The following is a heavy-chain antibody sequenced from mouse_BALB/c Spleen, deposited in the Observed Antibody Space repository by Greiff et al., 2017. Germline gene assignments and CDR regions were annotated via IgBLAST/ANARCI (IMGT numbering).Heavy chain of an antibody. CDR1: GFSLTSYG. Sequence: VQGVESGPGLVQPSQSLSITCTVSGFSLTSYGVHWVRQSPGKGLEWLGVIWSGGSTDYNAAFISRLSISKDNSKSQVFFKMNSLQANDTAIYYCARDSLYYGSSSFAYWGQGTLVTVAA. CDR3: ARDSLYYGSSSFAY. V-gene: IGHV2-2*02. J-gene: IGHJ3*01. CDR2: IWSGGST. D-gene: IGHD1-1*01.